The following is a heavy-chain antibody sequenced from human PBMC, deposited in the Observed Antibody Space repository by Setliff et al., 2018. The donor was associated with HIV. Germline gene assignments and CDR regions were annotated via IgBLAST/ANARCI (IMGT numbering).Heavy chain of an antibody. Sequence: SGPTLVNPTQPLTLTCAFSGFSLTTRGEAVGWIRQPPGKPLECLAFIYWDDDKRYNPSLKSRLSITKDTSKKQVVLTMTNMDPVYTATYYCAHIVFRTWTGYDWDLHLWGQRSLVTVSS. CDR1: GFSLTTRGEA. CDR2: IYWDDDK. CDR3: AHIVFRTWTGYDWDLHL. D-gene: IGHD5-12*01. V-gene: IGHV2-5*02. J-gene: IGHJ5*02.